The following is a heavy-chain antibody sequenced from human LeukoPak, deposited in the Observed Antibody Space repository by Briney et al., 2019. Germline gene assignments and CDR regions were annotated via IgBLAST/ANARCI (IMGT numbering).Heavy chain of an antibody. Sequence: SVKVSCKASGYTFTSYYMYWVRQAPGQGLEWMGRIIPILHQANYAQKFRDRVTITADESTSTAYMDLSSLRSEDTAVYYCAKGRGSDAFDIWGQGTVVTVSS. CDR2: IIPILHQA. J-gene: IGHJ3*02. V-gene: IGHV1-69*11. CDR3: AKGRGSDAFDI. CDR1: GYTFTSYY.